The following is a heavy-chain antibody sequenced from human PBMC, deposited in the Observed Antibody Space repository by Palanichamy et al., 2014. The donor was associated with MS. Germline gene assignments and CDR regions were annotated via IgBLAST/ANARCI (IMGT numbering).Heavy chain of an antibody. J-gene: IGHJ4*02. CDR1: GYTFTNYY. Sequence: QVQLVQSGAAVKEPGGSVKVSCKAYGYTFTNYYMHWVRQAPGRGLEWMGWINLYSGGTKYAQTFQGRVTMTRDTSLNTADLEVRNLKSDDTAVFYCARGPPSIAARLDYWGQGAPVTVPS. V-gene: IGHV1-2*02. CDR3: ARGPPSIAARLDY. D-gene: IGHD6-6*01. CDR2: INLYSGGT.